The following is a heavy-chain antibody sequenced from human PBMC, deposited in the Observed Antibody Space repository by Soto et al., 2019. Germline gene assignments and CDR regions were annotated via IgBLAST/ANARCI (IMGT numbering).Heavy chain of an antibody. Sequence: SETLSLTCGVSGDTISTGGYSWAWIRQPPGKALEWIGHTYHSGNPYYNPSLKSRVIISVDRSKNQFSLKVSSVTAADTAVYYCARGGTMVRGVRAYYYGMDVWGQGTTVTVSS. CDR3: ARGGTMVRGVRAYYYGMDV. J-gene: IGHJ6*02. D-gene: IGHD3-10*01. V-gene: IGHV4-30-2*01. CDR1: GDTISTGGYS. CDR2: TYHSGNP.